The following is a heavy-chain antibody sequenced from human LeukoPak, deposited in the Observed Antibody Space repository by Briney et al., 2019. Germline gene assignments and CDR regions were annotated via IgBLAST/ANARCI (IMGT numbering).Heavy chain of an antibody. CDR3: AKGSIMLWV. J-gene: IGHJ4*02. Sequence: GGSLRLSCAASGFTFSSYAMSWVRQAPGKGLEWVSSISASGSPHYTDSVKGRFTISRDTSKNTLSLQMNSLRVDDTAVYYCAKGSIMLWVGGQGTLVTVSS. CDR1: GFTFSSYA. CDR2: ISASGSP. D-gene: IGHD2-8*01. V-gene: IGHV3-23*01.